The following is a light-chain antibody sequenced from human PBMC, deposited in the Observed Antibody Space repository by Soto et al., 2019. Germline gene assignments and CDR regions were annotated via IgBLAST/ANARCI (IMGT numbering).Light chain of an antibody. V-gene: IGLV1-44*01. Sequence: QAVVTQPPSASGTPGQTVTISCSGSNSNLGSNTVNWYQQLPGTAPKLLIYSNNQRPSGVPDRFSGSKSGTSGSLAISGLQSEDEADYYCAAWDYSLNGVVFGGGTQLTVL. CDR3: AAWDYSLNGVV. CDR2: SNN. J-gene: IGLJ2*01. CDR1: NSNLGSNT.